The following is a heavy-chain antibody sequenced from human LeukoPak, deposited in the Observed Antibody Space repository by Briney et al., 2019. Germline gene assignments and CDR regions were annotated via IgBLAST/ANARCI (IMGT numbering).Heavy chain of an antibody. CDR2: ISAYNGNT. CDR1: GYTFTSYG. CDR3: GRADIVVVPADYYMDV. Sequence: ASVKVSCKASGYTFTSYGISWVRQAPGQGLEWMGWISAYNGNTNYAQKLQGRVTMTTDTSTSTAYVELRSLRSDDTAVYYCGRADIVVVPADYYMDVWGKGTTVTVYS. D-gene: IGHD2-2*01. J-gene: IGHJ6*03. V-gene: IGHV1-18*01.